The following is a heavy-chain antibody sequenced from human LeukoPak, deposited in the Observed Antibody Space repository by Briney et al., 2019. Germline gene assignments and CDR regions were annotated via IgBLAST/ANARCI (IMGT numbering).Heavy chain of an antibody. CDR1: GYTFTSYD. CDR2: MNPNSGNT. J-gene: IGHJ3*02. V-gene: IGHV1-8*01. CDR3: ARAEDIMVRGGGADAFDI. Sequence: ASVKVSCKASGYTFTSYDINWVRQATGQGLEWMGWMNPNSGNTGYAQRFQGRVTMTRNTSISTAYMELSSLRSEDTAVYYCARAEDIMVRGGGADAFDIWGQGTMVTVSS. D-gene: IGHD3-10*01.